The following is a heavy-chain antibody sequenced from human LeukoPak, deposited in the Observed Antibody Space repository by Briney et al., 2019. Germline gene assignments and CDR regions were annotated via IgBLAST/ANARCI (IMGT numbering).Heavy chain of an antibody. CDR2: IYDSGST. CDR3: ARGSYRFDF. V-gene: IGHV4-59*01. J-gene: IGHJ4*02. Sequence: SETLSLTCTVSGGSISSYYWSWIRQPPGKGLEWIAYIYDSGSTNYNPSLKSRVTISVDMSKNQFSLKLSSVTAADTAVYYCARGSYRFDFWGQGTLVAVSS. CDR1: GGSISSYY.